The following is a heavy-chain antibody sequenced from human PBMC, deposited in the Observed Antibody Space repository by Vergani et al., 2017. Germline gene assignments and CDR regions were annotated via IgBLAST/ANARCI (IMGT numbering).Heavy chain of an antibody. CDR1: GFTLGDYA. Sequence: EVHLVESGGGLVQPGRSLRLSCSGSGFTLGDYAMTWVRQAPGKGLEWVAFIWSKPYGGTTEYAASVKGRFTISRDDSNAIAYLQMNSLKTEDTAVYYCTTGFPGSRWSTYWGQGTLVTVSS. V-gene: IGHV3-49*04. CDR2: IWSKPYGGTT. CDR3: TTGFPGSRWSTY. J-gene: IGHJ4*01. D-gene: IGHD1-26*01.